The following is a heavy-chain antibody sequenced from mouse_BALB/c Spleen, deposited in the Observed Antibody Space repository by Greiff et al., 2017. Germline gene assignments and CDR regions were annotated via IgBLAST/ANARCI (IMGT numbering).Heavy chain of an antibody. Sequence: LVKTGASVKISCKASGYSFTGYYMHWVKQSHGKSLEWIGYISCYNGATSYNQKFKGKATFTVDTSSSTAYMQFNSLTSEDSAVYYCAREPYYYGSSYGMDYWGQGTSVTVSS. D-gene: IGHD1-1*01. CDR2: ISCYNGAT. J-gene: IGHJ4*01. CDR1: GYSFTGYY. CDR3: AREPYYYGSSYGMDY. V-gene: IGHV1S34*01.